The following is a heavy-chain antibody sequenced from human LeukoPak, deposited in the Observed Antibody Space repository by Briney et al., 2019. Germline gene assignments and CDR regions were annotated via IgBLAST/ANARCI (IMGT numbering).Heavy chain of an antibody. CDR1: GGSFSGYY. D-gene: IGHD3-22*01. Sequence: SETLSLTCAVYGGSFSGYYWSWIRQPPGKGLEWIGEINHSGSTNYNPSLKSRVTISVDTSKNQFSLKLSSVTAADTAVYYCARRTVRGAVVITTKGFDYWGQGTLVTVSS. V-gene: IGHV4-34*01. J-gene: IGHJ4*02. CDR3: ARRTVRGAVVITTKGFDY. CDR2: INHSGST.